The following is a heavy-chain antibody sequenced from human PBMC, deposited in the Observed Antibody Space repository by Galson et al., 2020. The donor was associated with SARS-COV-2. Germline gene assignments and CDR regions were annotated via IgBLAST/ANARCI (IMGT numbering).Heavy chain of an antibody. Sequence: SLKISCAASGFTFHDYAMHWVRQVPGKGLEWVSGISWNSGSIGYADSVKGRFTISRDNATNSLYLHMTSLRAEDTAFYYCAKDSHCCSSTTCSIDYWGQGTLVSVSS. CDR1: GFTFHDYA. V-gene: IGHV3-9*01. D-gene: IGHD2-2*01. J-gene: IGHJ4*02. CDR2: ISWNSGSI. CDR3: AKDSHCCSSTTCSIDY.